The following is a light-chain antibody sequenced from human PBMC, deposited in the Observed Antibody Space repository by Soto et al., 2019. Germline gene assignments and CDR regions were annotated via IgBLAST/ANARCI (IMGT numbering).Light chain of an antibody. CDR2: XXS. Sequence: QSALTQPASVSGSPGQSITISCTGTSSDVGAYNYVSWYQQHPGKAPKLIISXXSNXXSXXXXRFSGSKSGNTASLTISGLQAEDXADYYCSSYTSSSTVVFGGGTKLTVL. V-gene: IGLV2-14*01. CDR1: SSDVGAYNY. J-gene: IGLJ2*01. CDR3: SSYTSSSTVV.